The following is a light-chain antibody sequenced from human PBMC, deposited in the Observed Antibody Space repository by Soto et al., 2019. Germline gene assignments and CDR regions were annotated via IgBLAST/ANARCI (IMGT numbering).Light chain of an antibody. CDR3: QNYNDYSPK. Sequence: DIQMTQSPSTLSSSVGDRVTISFRASQSISSRLAWYQQKPGKAPKPLIFDASTLESGVPPRFSGSGSGTEFTLTISSLQPDDFATYYCQNYNDYSPKFGQGTKVDIK. V-gene: IGKV1-5*01. J-gene: IGKJ1*01. CDR2: DAS. CDR1: QSISSR.